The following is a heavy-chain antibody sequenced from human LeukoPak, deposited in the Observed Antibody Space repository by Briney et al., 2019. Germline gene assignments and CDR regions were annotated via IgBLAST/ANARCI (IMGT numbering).Heavy chain of an antibody. D-gene: IGHD1-26*01. J-gene: IGHJ4*02. CDR2: IYYRGET. Sequence: PSETLSLTCTVSGASIITSAYYWGWVRQPPGKGPEWIGFIYYRGETSYSPSLQSRVSISVDTSKTQVSLKLKTVTAADTAVYFCARGGYVVGALDYWGQGTLVAVSS. V-gene: IGHV4-39*07. CDR1: GASIITSAYY. CDR3: ARGGYVVGALDY.